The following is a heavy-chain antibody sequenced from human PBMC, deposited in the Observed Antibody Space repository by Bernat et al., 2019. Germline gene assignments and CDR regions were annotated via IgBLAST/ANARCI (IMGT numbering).Heavy chain of an antibody. J-gene: IGHJ4*02. CDR3: ARHLTDDYVWGSYRYRYFDY. CDR1: GFTFSSYG. Sequence: QVQLVESGGGVVQPGRSLRLSCAASGFTFSSYGMHWVRQAPGKGQEWVAVIWYDGSNKYYADSVKGRFTISRDNSKNTLYLQMNSLRAEDTAVYYCARHLTDDYVWGSYRYRYFDYWGQGTLVTVSS. CDR2: IWYDGSNK. D-gene: IGHD3-16*02. V-gene: IGHV3-33*01.